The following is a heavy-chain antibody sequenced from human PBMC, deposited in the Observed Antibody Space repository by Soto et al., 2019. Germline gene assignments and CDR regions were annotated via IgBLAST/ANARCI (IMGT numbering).Heavy chain of an antibody. J-gene: IGHJ6*02. CDR1: GERVSSYW. Sequence: GEAVKSSYEGCGERVSSYWRGWVRQKTGKGLEWMGIIYPGDSDTRYSPSFQGQVTISADKSISTAYLQWSSLKASDTAMYYCARTAAAGKYYYGMDVWGQGITVTVSS. D-gene: IGHD6-13*01. CDR2: IYPGDSDT. CDR3: ARTAAAGKYYYGMDV. V-gene: IGHV5-51*01.